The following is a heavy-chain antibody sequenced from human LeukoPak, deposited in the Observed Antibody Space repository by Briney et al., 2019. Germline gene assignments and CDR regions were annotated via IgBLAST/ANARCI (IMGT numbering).Heavy chain of an antibody. CDR2: INPNSGGT. D-gene: IGHD4-23*01. J-gene: IGHJ5*02. V-gene: IGHV1-2*02. CDR1: GYMFTGYY. CDR3: ATHDYDGNGLDP. Sequence: ASVKVSCKASGYMFTGYYIHWVRQAPGQGLEWMGWINPNSGGTNYAQKFQGRVTMTRDTSISTAYMELSRLRSDDTAVYYCATHDYDGNGLDPWGQGTLVTVSS.